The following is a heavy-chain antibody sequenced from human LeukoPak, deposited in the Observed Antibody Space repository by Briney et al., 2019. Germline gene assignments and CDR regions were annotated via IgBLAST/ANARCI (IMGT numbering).Heavy chain of an antibody. CDR2: IYYSGST. V-gene: IGHV4-31*03. CDR1: GGSISSGGYY. CDR3: ARPDLSYYPDSSSYFR. Sequence: PSETLSLTCTVSGGSISSGGYYWSWIRQHPGKGLEWIGYIYYSGSTYYNPSLKSRVTISVDTSKNQFSLKLSSVTAADTAVYYCARPDLSYYPDSSSYFRWGQGTLVTVSS. D-gene: IGHD3-22*01. J-gene: IGHJ4*02.